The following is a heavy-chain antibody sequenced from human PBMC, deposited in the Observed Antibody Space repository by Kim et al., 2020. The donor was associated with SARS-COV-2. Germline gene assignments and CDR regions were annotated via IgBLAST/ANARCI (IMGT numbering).Heavy chain of an antibody. CDR1: GYSISSGYY. CDR2: INHSGST. V-gene: IGHV4-38-2*02. D-gene: IGHD3-22*01. Sequence: SETLSLTCTVSGYSISSGYYWGWIRQPPGKGLEWIGSINHSGSTFYNLSLKSRVTISVDTSKNQFSLRLSSVTAADTAVYYCAGPYYYDSSGYTVDYWGQGTLVTVSS. J-gene: IGHJ4*02. CDR3: AGPYYYDSSGYTVDY.